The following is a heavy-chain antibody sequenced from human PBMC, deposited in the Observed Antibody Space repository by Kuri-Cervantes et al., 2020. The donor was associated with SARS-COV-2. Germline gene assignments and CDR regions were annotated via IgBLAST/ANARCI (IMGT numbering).Heavy chain of an antibody. J-gene: IGHJ4*02. V-gene: IGHV3-30-3*01. CDR3: ASEFYSGYDLYFDY. CDR1: GFTFSSYA. Sequence: GGSLRLSCAASGFTFSSYAMHWVRQATGKGLEWVSLISYDGSNEYYADSVKGRFTISRDNSKNSRYLQINILRAEDTAVYYCASEFYSGYDLYFDYWGQGTLVTVSS. D-gene: IGHD5-12*01. CDR2: ISYDGSNE.